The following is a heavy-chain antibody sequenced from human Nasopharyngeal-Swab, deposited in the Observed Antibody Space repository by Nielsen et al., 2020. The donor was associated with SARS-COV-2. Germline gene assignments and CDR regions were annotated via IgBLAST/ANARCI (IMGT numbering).Heavy chain of an antibody. CDR1: GFTFSSYS. V-gene: IGHV3-48*01. J-gene: IGHJ5*02. D-gene: IGHD2-8*01. CDR3: AKEGCTNGVCYEGLWNWFDP. Sequence: GGSLRLSCAASGFTFSSYSMNWVRQAPGKGLEWVSYISSSSSTIYYADSVKGRFTISRDNSKNTLYLQMNSLRAEDTAVYYCAKEGCTNGVCYEGLWNWFDPWGQGTLVTVSS. CDR2: ISSSSSTI.